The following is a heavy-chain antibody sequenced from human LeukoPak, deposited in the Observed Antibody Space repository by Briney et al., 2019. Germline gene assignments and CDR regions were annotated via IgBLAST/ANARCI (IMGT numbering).Heavy chain of an antibody. V-gene: IGHV3-7*04. CDR3: ARDKYGAYFDS. CDR1: GFTFSSYW. D-gene: IGHD4-17*01. J-gene: IGHJ4*02. CDR2: IKPDGSEK. Sequence: GGSLRLSCAASGFTFSSYWMDWVRQAPGKGLEWVANIKPDGSEKYYVDSVKSRFTISRDNAKNSLYLQMNSLRVEDTAVYYCARDKYGAYFDSWGQGTLVTASS.